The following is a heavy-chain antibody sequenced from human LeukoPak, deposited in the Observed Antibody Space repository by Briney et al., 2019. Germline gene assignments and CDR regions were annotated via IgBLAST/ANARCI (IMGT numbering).Heavy chain of an antibody. J-gene: IGHJ3*02. CDR2: ISYDGSNK. CDR1: GFTFSSYA. Sequence: GGSLRLSCAASGFTFSSYAMHWVRQAPGKGLEWVAVISYDGSNKYYADSVKGRFTISRDNSKNTLYLQMNSLRAEDTAVYYCARDPPDYGDYRYAFDIWGQGTMVTVSS. V-gene: IGHV3-30*04. D-gene: IGHD4-17*01. CDR3: ARDPPDYGDYRYAFDI.